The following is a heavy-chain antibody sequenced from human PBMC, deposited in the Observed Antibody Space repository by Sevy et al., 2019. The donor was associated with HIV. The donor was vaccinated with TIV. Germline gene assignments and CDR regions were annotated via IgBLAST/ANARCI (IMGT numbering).Heavy chain of an antibody. V-gene: IGHV1-2*02. Sequence: ASVKVSCKASGYSFTAYYIHWVRQAPGQGLEWMGWINPNSGGTHYIQNFQGRVTMTRDTSISTAYMELTGLRSDDTAVYYCAKAALGDLLLNLGQGTLVTVSS. CDR3: AKAALGDLLLN. CDR1: GYSFTAYY. D-gene: IGHD3-10*01. CDR2: INPNSGGT. J-gene: IGHJ4*02.